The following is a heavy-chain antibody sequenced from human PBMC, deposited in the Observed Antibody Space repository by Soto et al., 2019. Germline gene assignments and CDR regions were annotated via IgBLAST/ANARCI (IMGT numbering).Heavy chain of an antibody. CDR2: INPSGGST. J-gene: IGHJ6*02. CDR1: GYTFTSYY. CDR3: AREEQLVSDYYYYGMDV. V-gene: IGHV1-46*01. Sequence: GXSVKVSCEASGYTFTSYYMHWGRQAPVQGLEWMGIINPSGGSTSYAQKFQGRVTMTRDTSTSTVYMELSSLRPEDTAVYYCAREEQLVSDYYYYGMDVWGQGTTVTVSS. D-gene: IGHD6-13*01.